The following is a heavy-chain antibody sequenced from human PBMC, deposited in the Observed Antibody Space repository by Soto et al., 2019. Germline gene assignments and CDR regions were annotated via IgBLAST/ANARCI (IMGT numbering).Heavy chain of an antibody. CDR1: GFSFSTYG. D-gene: IGHD5-18*01. CDR2: ISYDGSNK. CDR3: AKDASGLDTAYYFDS. Sequence: GGSLRLSCAASGFSFSTYGMHWVRQAPGKGLEWVAVISYDGSNKDYADSVKGRFTVSRDNSKNTLHLQVNSLRAEDTAVYHCAKDASGLDTAYYFDSWGQGTLVTVS. J-gene: IGHJ4*02. V-gene: IGHV3-30*18.